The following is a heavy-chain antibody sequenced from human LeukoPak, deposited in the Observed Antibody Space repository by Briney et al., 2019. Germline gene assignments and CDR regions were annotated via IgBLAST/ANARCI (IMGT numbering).Heavy chain of an antibody. V-gene: IGHV1-8*01. J-gene: IGHJ3*02. Sequence: ASVKVSCKASGYTFTSYDINWVRQATGQGHEWMGWMNPNSGNTGYAQKFQGRVTMTRNTSIGTAYMELSSLRSEDTAVYYCARAPYYDFWSGYYSQMYAFDIWGQGTMVTVSS. CDR1: GYTFTSYD. CDR2: MNPNSGNT. D-gene: IGHD3-3*01. CDR3: ARAPYYDFWSGYYSQMYAFDI.